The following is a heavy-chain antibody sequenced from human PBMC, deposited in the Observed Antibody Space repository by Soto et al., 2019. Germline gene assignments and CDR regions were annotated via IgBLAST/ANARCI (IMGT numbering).Heavy chain of an antibody. J-gene: IGHJ6*02. D-gene: IGHD6-6*01. Sequence: PSETLSLTCAVSGYSIRSGYFWGWIRQPPGKGLEWIGSMYHSGITYYNLSLKSRVTISVDTSKNQLPLKLSSATAADTAVYYCARSMYSTSAQLYYGMDVWGQGTTVTVSS. CDR1: GYSIRSGYF. V-gene: IGHV4-38-2*01. CDR2: MYHSGIT. CDR3: ARSMYSTSAQLYYGMDV.